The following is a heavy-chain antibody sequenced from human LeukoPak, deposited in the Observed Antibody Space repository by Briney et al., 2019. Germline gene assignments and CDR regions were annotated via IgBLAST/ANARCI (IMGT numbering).Heavy chain of an antibody. J-gene: IGHJ4*02. D-gene: IGHD3-10*01. CDR2: IYYSGST. CDR3: ARDKGSGIY. V-gene: IGHV4-31*03. CDR1: GGSISSGGYY. Sequence: SETLSLTCTVSGGSISSGGYYWSWLRQHPGKGLEWIGYIYYSGSTYYNPSLKSRVTISVYTSKNQFSLKLSSVTAADTAVYYCARDKGSGIYWGQGTLVTVSS.